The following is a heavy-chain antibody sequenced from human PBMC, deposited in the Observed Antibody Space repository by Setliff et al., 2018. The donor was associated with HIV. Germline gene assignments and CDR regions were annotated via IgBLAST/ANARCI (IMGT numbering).Heavy chain of an antibody. J-gene: IGHJ4*02. Sequence: GASVKVSCKTSGYTFTQSHDLHWVRQVPGQGPEWMGWINLVTTKTAYLQKFQGRVIITRDASASTAYMEMSSLRSEGTAVYYCANGGSGGQFDHWGQGTLVTVSS. D-gene: IGHD3-16*01. CDR2: INLVTTKT. CDR3: ANGGSGGQFDH. V-gene: IGHV1-3*01. CDR1: GYTFTQSHD.